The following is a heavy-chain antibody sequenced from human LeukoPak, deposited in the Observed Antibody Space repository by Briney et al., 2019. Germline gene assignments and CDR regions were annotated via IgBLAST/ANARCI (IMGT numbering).Heavy chain of an antibody. D-gene: IGHD4-23*01. CDR3: ARQESPYGGNSAFDY. V-gene: IGHV4-61*05. J-gene: IGHJ4*02. CDR2: IYYSGST. Sequence: TSETLSLTCTVSGGSISSSSYYWSWIRQPPGKGLEWIGYIYYSGSTNYNPSLKSRVTISVDTSKNQFSLKLSSVTAADTAVYYCARQESPYGGNSAFDYWGQGTLVTVSS. CDR1: GGSISSSSYY.